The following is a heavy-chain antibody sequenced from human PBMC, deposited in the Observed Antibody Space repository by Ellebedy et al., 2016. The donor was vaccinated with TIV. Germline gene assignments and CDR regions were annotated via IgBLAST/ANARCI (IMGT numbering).Heavy chain of an antibody. CDR2: IIISGGT. Sequence: PGGSLRLSCVASGFTVSHCAMARVRQAPGTGLEWVSSIIISGGTYYADSVQGRFIISRDISKSTLYLEVNSLRVEDTAVYYCAKVEGDGNGGPFASWGQGTLVTVSS. D-gene: IGHD2-21*02. CDR1: GFTVSHCA. V-gene: IGHV3-23*01. CDR3: AKVEGDGNGGPFAS. J-gene: IGHJ4*02.